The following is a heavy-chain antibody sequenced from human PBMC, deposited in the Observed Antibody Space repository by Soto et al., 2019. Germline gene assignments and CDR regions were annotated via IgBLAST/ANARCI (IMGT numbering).Heavy chain of an antibody. CDR2: ITGSGGAT. CDR1: GFTFSSYA. D-gene: IGHD6-19*01. J-gene: IGHJ5*02. CDR3: AKGTRQWLDFLNH. V-gene: IGHV3-23*01. Sequence: EEQLLESGGGLVQPGGSLRLSCAASGFTFSSYAMSWVRQAPGKGLEWVSAITGSGGATYYADSVKGRFTISRDNSKNTLYLQMNSLRAEDTAVYYCAKGTRQWLDFLNHWGQGTLVTVSS.